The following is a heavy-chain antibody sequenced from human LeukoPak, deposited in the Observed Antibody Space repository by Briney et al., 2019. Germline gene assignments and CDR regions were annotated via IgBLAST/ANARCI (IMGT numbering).Heavy chain of an antibody. CDR1: GDTFNIYA. D-gene: IGHD4-17*01. CDR2: IIPIFGTA. J-gene: IGHJ3*02. Sequence: SVRVSYKASGDTFNIYAISWVRQAPGQGREGMGGIIPIFGTANYAQKFQGRVTITAHESTTTAHMELTSLRSEDTAVYYCAIGIRLYSDVGTDIWGQGTMVTVSS. CDR3: AIGIRLYSDVGTDI. V-gene: IGHV1-69*13.